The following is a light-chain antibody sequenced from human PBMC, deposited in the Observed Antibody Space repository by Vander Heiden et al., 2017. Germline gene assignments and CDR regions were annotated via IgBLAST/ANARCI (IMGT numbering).Light chain of an antibody. CDR3: QTGGAGVWV. J-gene: IGLJ3*02. V-gene: IGLV4-69*01. CDR1: SGHSRLA. CDR2: LPSDGSH. Sequence: HLVLTPSPSASASLGASGMLPCPLRSGHSRLAIAWHQHQPETGPRFVRPLPSDGSHTKGDGISDRFSASSSGAERYPTIASRKAEDEDDYYWQTGGAGVWVFGGGTKLTVL.